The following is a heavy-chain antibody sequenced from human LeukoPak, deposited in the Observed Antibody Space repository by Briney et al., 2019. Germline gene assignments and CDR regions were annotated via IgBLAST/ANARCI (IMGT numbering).Heavy chain of an antibody. CDR3: AKDPSETDVH. CDR1: GFTFSDYG. Sequence: GGSLRLSCAASGFTFSDYGIHWVRQAPGKGLAWVGFIQYDGSNKYYTDSVKGRFTISRDNSQNTVYLQMNSLRVDDTAVYYCAKDPSETDVHWGQGTLVTVSS. V-gene: IGHV3-30*02. CDR2: IQYDGSNK. D-gene: IGHD2-21*02. J-gene: IGHJ4*02.